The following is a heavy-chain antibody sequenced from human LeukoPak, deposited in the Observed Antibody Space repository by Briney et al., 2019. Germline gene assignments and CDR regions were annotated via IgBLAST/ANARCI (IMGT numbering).Heavy chain of an antibody. D-gene: IGHD6-13*01. J-gene: IGHJ4*02. CDR1: GYTLTELS. V-gene: IGHV1-24*01. CDR2: FVPEDGET. Sequence: ASVKVSCKVSGYTLTELSMHWVRQAPAKGLEWMGGFVPEDGETIYAQKFQGRVTMTEDTSTDTAYMELSSLRSEDTAVYYCATGAAARPAFDYWGQGTLVTVSS. CDR3: ATGAAARPAFDY.